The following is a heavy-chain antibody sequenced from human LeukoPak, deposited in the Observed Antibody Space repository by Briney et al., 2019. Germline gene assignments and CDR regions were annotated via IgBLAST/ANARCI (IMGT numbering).Heavy chain of an antibody. J-gene: IGHJ4*02. D-gene: IGHD3-10*01. CDR3: AKDLRGMVQGNGGFDY. CDR1: GFTFSSYA. Sequence: GGSLRLSCAASGFTFSSYAMSWVRQAPGKGLEWVSAISGSGGSTYYADSVKGRFTISRDNSKNTLYLQMNSLRAEDTAVYYCAKDLRGMVQGNGGFDYWGQGTLVTVSS. CDR2: ISGSGGST. V-gene: IGHV3-23*01.